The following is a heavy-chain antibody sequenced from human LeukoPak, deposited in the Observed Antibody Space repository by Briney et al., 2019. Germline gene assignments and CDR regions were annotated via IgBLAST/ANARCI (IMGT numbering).Heavy chain of an antibody. Sequence: ASVKVSCKASGYTFTSYGISWVRQAPGQGLEWMGWISAYNGNTNYAQKLQGRVTMTTDTSTSTAYMELRRLRSDDTAVYYCARAETTVDNDAFDIWGQGTMVTVSS. CDR3: ARAETTVDNDAFDI. CDR1: GYTFTSYG. CDR2: ISAYNGNT. V-gene: IGHV1-18*01. D-gene: IGHD4-23*01. J-gene: IGHJ3*02.